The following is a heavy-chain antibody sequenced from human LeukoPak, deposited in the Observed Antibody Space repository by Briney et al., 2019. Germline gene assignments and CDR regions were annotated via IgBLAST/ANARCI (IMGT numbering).Heavy chain of an antibody. J-gene: IGHJ4*02. CDR3: ARDGISYGIDY. Sequence: SETLSLTCTVSGASINSGGYYWSWIRQHPGKGLEWIGYIDYSGTTYYNPSLKSRVTISVDTSVNQFSLKLTSVTAADTAVYYCARDGISYGIDYWGQGTLVTVSS. CDR1: GASINSGGYY. V-gene: IGHV4-31*03. D-gene: IGHD5-18*01. CDR2: IDYSGTT.